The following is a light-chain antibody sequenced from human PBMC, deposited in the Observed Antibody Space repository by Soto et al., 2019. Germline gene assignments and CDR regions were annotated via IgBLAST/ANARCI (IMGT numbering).Light chain of an antibody. J-gene: IGKJ2*01. CDR2: DAF. CDR1: QSVSSS. V-gene: IGKV3-11*01. CDR3: QHYNNWPPYT. Sequence: EFVWTHSPATLSLSPWERATLSFRSSQSVSSSLAWYQQKPGQAPRLLINDAFNRATGVPARFSGSGSETDFTLTISSLQSEDCAVYYCQHYNNWPPYTFGQGTKVDIK.